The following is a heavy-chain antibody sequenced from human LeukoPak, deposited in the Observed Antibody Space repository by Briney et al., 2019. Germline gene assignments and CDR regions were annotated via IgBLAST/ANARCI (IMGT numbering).Heavy chain of an antibody. J-gene: IGHJ4*02. Sequence: SETLSLTCAVSGGSMSSGDTGGYSWSWIRQPPGGGPEWIGYIYHSGSTYYNPSLKSRVTISVDRSKNQFSLKLKSVTAADAAVYYCASSSSADFDYWGQGVLVTVSS. CDR1: GGSMSSGDTGGYS. CDR2: IYHSGST. CDR3: ASSSSADFDY. V-gene: IGHV4-30-2*01. D-gene: IGHD6-13*01.